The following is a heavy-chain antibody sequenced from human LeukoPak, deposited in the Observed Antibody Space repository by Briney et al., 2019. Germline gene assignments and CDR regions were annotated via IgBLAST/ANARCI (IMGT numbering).Heavy chain of an antibody. V-gene: IGHV3-74*01. D-gene: IGHD5-18*01. CDR3: ARGRGYSYGYWFDP. J-gene: IGHJ5*02. CDR1: GFTFSSYW. CDR2: INSDGSST. Sequence: PGGSLRLSCAASGFTFSSYWMHWVRQAPGKGLVWVSRINSDGSSTSYADSVKGRFTISRDNAKNTLYLQMNSLRAEDTAVYYCARGRGYSYGYWFDPWGQGTLVTVSS.